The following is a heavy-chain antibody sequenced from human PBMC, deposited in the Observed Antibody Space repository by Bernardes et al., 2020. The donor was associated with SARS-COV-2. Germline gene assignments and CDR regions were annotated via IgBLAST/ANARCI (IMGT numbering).Heavy chain of an antibody. J-gene: IGHJ6*02. CDR3: ATAPHYYYGLDV. CDR1: KFTVSNNY. CDR2: LYSGGTT. V-gene: IGHV3-53*01. Sequence: HLGGSLRLSCEASKFTVSNNYMSWVRQAPGKGLEWVSLLYSGGTTYYADSVKGRFTVSRDNSKNTLFLQMSDLRAEDTAIYYCATAPHYYYGLDVWGQGTAVTVSS.